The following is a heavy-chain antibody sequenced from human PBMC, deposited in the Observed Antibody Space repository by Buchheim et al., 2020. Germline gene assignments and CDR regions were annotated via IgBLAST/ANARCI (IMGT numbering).Heavy chain of an antibody. V-gene: IGHV3-21*01. D-gene: IGHD3-3*01. CDR1: GFTFSSYS. Sequence: EVQLVESGGGLVKPGGSLRLSCAASGFTFSSYSMNWVRQAPGKGLEWVSSISSSSSYIYYADSVKGRFTISRDHAQNSLYLQMNSLRAEDTAVYYCARDFSYDFWSGPTPFDYWGQGTL. CDR2: ISSSSSYI. J-gene: IGHJ4*02. CDR3: ARDFSYDFWSGPTPFDY.